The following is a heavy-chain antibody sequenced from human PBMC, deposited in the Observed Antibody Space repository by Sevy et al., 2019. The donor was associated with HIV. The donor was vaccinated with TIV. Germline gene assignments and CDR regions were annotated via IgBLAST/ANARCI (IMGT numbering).Heavy chain of an antibody. J-gene: IGHJ4*02. V-gene: IGHV3-23*01. Sequence: GGSLRLSCAASGFTFTSYAMSWVRQAPGKGLEWVSSISGSHGTPYYADSVKGRFTISRDNSENTLNLQMCSLRAEDTAVYYCAKSEWGNIGFCTRSSCYPFDYWGQGTLVTVSS. CDR2: ISGSHGTP. CDR3: AKSEWGNIGFCTRSSCYPFDY. D-gene: IGHD2-2*01. CDR1: GFTFTSYA.